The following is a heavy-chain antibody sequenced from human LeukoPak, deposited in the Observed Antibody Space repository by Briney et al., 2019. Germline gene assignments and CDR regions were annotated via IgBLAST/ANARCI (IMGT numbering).Heavy chain of an antibody. D-gene: IGHD1-26*01. Sequence: GESLKISCKGSGYSFTSYWVGWVRQMPGKGLEWMGIIYPGNSDTRYNPSFQGQVTISADKSISTAYLQWSGLKASDTAMYYCARPLNYRSGSYGDWFDPWGQGTLVTVSS. V-gene: IGHV5-51*01. J-gene: IGHJ5*02. CDR2: IYPGNSDT. CDR1: GYSFTSYW. CDR3: ARPLNYRSGSYGDWFDP.